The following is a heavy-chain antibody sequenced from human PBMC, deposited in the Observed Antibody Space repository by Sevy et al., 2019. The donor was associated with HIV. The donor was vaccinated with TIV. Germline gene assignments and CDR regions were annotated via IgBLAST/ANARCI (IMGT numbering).Heavy chain of an antibody. CDR1: GFTFSDYY. Sequence: GGSLRLSCAASGFTFSDYYMNWVRQAPGKGLEWVSSISGRSGYIHYADSVRGRFTISRDNAKNPLYLQMNSLGADDTAVYFCAGDGGCSSTSCLLYFDSWGQGALVTVSS. V-gene: IGHV3-21*06. D-gene: IGHD2-2*01. CDR3: AGDGGCSSTSCLLYFDS. J-gene: IGHJ4*02. CDR2: ISGRSGYI.